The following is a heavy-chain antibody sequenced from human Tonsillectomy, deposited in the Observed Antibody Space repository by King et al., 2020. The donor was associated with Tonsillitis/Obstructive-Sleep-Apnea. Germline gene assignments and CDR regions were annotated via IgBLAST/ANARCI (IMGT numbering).Heavy chain of an antibody. CDR1: GFTFSNAW. J-gene: IGHJ4*02. CDR3: TTDILTGYPFDY. D-gene: IGHD3-9*01. Sequence: VQLVESGGGLVKPGGSLRLSCAASGFTFSNAWMSWVRQAPRKGLEWVGRIKSTADGGTRDYAAPVKGRFTISRDDSKDTLYLQMNSLKTEDTAVYYCTTDILTGYPFDYWGQGTLDTVSS. V-gene: IGHV3-15*01. CDR2: IKSTADGGTR.